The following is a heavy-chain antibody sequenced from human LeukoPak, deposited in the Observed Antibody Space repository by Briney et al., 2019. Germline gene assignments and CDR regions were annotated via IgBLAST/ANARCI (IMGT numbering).Heavy chain of an antibody. J-gene: IGHJ4*02. D-gene: IGHD6-19*01. V-gene: IGHV4-59*01. Sequence: PSETLSLTCTVSGGPISSYYWSWIRQPPGKGLEWIGYVYYSGSTNYNPSLESRVTISVDTSKNQFSLKLSSVTAADTAVYYCAREYSSGWSGTGYWGQGTLVTVSS. CDR3: AREYSSGWSGTGY. CDR2: VYYSGST. CDR1: GGPISSYY.